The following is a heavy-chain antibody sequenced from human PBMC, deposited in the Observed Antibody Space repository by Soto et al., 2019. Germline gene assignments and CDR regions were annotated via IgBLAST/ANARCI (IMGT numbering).Heavy chain of an antibody. CDR1: GFTFSNYA. J-gene: IGHJ4*02. V-gene: IGHV3-23*01. CDR3: AKDLIRGDGYIDFDY. Sequence: GGSLRLSCAPSGFTFSNYAMFWVRQAPGKGLEWVSTIFAGGGSTYYADSVKGRFTISRDNSKNTPFLQMNSLRAEDTAVYFCAKDLIRGDGYIDFDYWGQGTLVTVSS. D-gene: IGHD3-10*01. CDR2: IFAGGGST.